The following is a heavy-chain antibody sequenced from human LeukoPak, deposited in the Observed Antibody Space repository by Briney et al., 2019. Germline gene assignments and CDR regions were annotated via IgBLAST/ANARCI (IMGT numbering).Heavy chain of an antibody. V-gene: IGHV1-69*06. CDR3: ARDASPSCTNGVCYTSKVWFDP. Sequence: SVKVSCKASGGTFSNYAISWVRQAPGQGLEWMGGIIPISGTANYAQKFQGRVTITADKSTSTAYMELTSLRSEDTAVYYCARDASPSCTNGVCYTSKVWFDPWGQGTLVTVSS. CDR1: GGTFSNYA. J-gene: IGHJ5*02. CDR2: IIPISGTA. D-gene: IGHD2-8*01.